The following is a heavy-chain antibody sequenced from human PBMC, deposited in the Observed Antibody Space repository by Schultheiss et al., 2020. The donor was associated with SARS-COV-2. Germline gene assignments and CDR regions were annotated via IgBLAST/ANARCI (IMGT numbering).Heavy chain of an antibody. V-gene: IGHV4-38-2*02. D-gene: IGHD6-13*01. CDR3: ARHGRYSSRLDAFDI. CDR2: IYYSGST. CDR1: GYSISSGYY. J-gene: IGHJ3*02. Sequence: GSLRLSCTVSGYSISSGYYWGWIRQPPGKGLEWIGYIYYSGSTNYNPSLKSRVTISVDTSKNQFSLKLSSVTAADTAVYYCARHGRYSSRLDAFDIWGQGTMVTVSS.